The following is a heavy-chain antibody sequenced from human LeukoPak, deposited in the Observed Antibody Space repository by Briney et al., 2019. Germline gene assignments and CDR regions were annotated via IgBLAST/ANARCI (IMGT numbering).Heavy chain of an antibody. J-gene: IGHJ4*02. Sequence: PSETLSLTCTVSGYSISSGYYWGWIRQPPGKGLEWIGEINHSGSTNYNPSLKSRVTISVDTSKNQFSLKLSSVTAADTAVYYCARGRKGGSALWGQGTLVTVSS. CDR1: GYSISSGYY. CDR2: INHSGST. CDR3: ARGRKGGSAL. V-gene: IGHV4-38-2*02. D-gene: IGHD3-10*01.